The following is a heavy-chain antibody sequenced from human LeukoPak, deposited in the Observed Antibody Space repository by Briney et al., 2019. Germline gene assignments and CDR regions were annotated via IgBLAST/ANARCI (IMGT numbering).Heavy chain of an antibody. J-gene: IGHJ3*02. CDR3: ARLVAVAGNDAFDI. CDR1: GYSFTSYW. D-gene: IGHD6-19*01. CDR2: IYPGDSDT. Sequence: GESLKISCKGSGYSFTSYWIGWVCQMPGKDLEWMGIIYPGDSDTRYSPSFQGQVTISADKSISTAYLQWSSLKASDTAMYYCARLVAVAGNDAFDIWGQGTMVTVSS. V-gene: IGHV5-51*01.